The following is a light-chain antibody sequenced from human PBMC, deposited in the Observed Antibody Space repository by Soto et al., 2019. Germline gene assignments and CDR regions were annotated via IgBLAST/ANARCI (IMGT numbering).Light chain of an antibody. J-gene: IGKJ4*01. CDR3: QQYDRWPVT. V-gene: IGKV3-15*01. Sequence: EVVMTQSPATLSVSPGERVTFSCRASQSVTTNLAWYQHKPGQSPRLLISSASTGASGIPPRFSGSGSGTEFTLTIERLQSADFAVYYCQQYDRWPVTFGGGTKVEIK. CDR1: QSVTTN. CDR2: SAS.